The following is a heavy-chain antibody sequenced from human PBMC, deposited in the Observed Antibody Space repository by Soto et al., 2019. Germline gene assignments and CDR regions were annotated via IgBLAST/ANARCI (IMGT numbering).Heavy chain of an antibody. CDR3: ARGSVVRLYYFDY. Sequence: SETLSLTCAVYGGSFSGYYWSWIRQPPGKGLEWIGEINHSGSTNYNPSLKSRVTISVDTSKNQFSLKLSSVTAADTAVYYCARGSVVRLYYFDYWGQGTLLTVSS. D-gene: IGHD6-19*01. CDR2: INHSGST. V-gene: IGHV4-34*01. CDR1: GGSFSGYY. J-gene: IGHJ4*02.